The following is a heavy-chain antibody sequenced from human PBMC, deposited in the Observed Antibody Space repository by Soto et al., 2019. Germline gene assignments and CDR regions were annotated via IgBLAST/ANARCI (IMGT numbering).Heavy chain of an antibody. Sequence: QMQLVQSGPEVKKPGTSVKVSCKASGFTFTSSAVQWVRQARGQRLEWIGWIVVGSGNTNYAQKFQERVTITRDMSTITAYMELSSLRSEDTAVYYCAADKFTQQLVRGLELWFDPWGQGTLVTVSS. D-gene: IGHD6-13*01. V-gene: IGHV1-58*01. CDR3: AADKFTQQLVRGLELWFDP. J-gene: IGHJ5*02. CDR2: IVVGSGNT. CDR1: GFTFTSSA.